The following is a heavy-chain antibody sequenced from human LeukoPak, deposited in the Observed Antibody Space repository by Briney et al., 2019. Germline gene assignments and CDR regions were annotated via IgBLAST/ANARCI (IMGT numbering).Heavy chain of an antibody. V-gene: IGHV3-9*03. J-gene: IGHJ4*02. CDR2: ISWNSGSI. D-gene: IGHD2/OR15-2a*01. Sequence: GGSLRLSCAASGFTFDDYAMHWVRHAPGKGLEWVSGISWNSGSIGYADSVKGRFTISRDNSKDTLYLQMGSLRPEDMAVYYCARSFNRGNDYWGQGTLVTVSS. CDR1: GFTFDDYA. CDR3: ARSFNRGNDY.